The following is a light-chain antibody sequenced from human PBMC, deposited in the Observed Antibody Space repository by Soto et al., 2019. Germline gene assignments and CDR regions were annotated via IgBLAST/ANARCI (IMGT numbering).Light chain of an antibody. CDR2: AAS. CDR1: QNIRNF. Sequence: DIQMTQSPPSLSASVGDRVTITCRASQNIRNFLNWYQQESGKAPKLLIHAASTVHSGVPSRFSCSGSGTDFTLTTSSLQPEDFGTYYCQQCYSTPITFGQGTRLEIK. V-gene: IGKV1-39*01. J-gene: IGKJ5*01. CDR3: QQCYSTPIT.